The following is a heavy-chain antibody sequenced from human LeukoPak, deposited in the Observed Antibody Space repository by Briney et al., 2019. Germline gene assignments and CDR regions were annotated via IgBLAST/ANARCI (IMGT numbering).Heavy chain of an antibody. V-gene: IGHV4-59*01. CDR3: ARRGYGRNSGLGSWFDP. Sequence: SETLSLTCAVSGGSSSSYEWSWLRQPPGKGLAWIGYMHNSGDTSYNPSLKSRVTISIDTSKSQFSLKLISVTAADAAVYYCARRGYGRNSGLGSWFDPWGQGTLVTVSS. D-gene: IGHD4-23*01. CDR1: GGSSSSYE. CDR2: MHNSGDT. J-gene: IGHJ5*02.